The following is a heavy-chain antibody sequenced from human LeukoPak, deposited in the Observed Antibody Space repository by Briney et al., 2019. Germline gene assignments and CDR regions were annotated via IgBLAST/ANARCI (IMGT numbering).Heavy chain of an antibody. J-gene: IGHJ4*02. CDR1: GFTFSSYW. CDR2: ISGSGGST. CDR3: AKDLEYYYDSSGYYYSHIYFDY. D-gene: IGHD3-22*01. Sequence: SGGSLRLSCAASGFTFSSYWMHWVRQAPGKGLVWVSAISGSGGSTYYADSVKGRFTISRDNSKNTLYLQMNSLRAEDTAVYYCAKDLEYYYDSSGYYYSHIYFDYWGQGTLVTVSS. V-gene: IGHV3-23*01.